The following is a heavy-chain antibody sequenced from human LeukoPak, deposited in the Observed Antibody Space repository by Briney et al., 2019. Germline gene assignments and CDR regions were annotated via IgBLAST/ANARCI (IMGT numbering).Heavy chain of an antibody. CDR2: MNPNSGDT. CDR3: ARDGDGSGSHRGY. Sequence: ASVKVSCQASGYTFTDYDINWVRQAPGQGLEWMGWMNPNSGDTGYIQKLQGRVTMTRDTSISTAYLELSGLTSEDTAVYYCARDGDGSGSHRGYWGQGTLVTVSS. D-gene: IGHD3-10*01. V-gene: IGHV1-8*01. CDR1: GYTFTDYD. J-gene: IGHJ4*02.